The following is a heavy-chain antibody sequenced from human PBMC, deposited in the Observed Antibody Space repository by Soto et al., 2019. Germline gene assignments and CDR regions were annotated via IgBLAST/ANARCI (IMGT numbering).Heavy chain of an antibody. CDR2: AHYSGGT. CDR1: GASISSSY. D-gene: IGHD3-22*01. CDR3: ARGYYDSRGQSNTFDV. V-gene: IGHV4-59*01. J-gene: IGHJ3*01. Sequence: SETLSLTCTVSGASISSSYWSWIRQSPGEGLEWIGYAHYSGGTKDNPSLNGRVSLSIDTSKNQFSLKLSSVAAADTAVYYCARGYYDSRGQSNTFDVWGQGTMVTVSS.